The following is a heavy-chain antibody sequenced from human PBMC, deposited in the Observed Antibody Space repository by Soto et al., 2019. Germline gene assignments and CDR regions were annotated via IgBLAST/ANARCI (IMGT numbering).Heavy chain of an antibody. J-gene: IGHJ3*02. V-gene: IGHV4-34*01. Sequence: QVQLQQWGAGLLKPSETLSLTCAVYGGSVSSGSYYWSWIRQPPGKGLEWIGEMSHSGGTHFNPSLKGRVTISVDTSKNQFSLKMGSVTAADTSLYYCARVERGTATTVVDAFDIWGPGTMVTVSS. CDR3: ARVERGTATTVVDAFDI. CDR2: MSHSGGT. D-gene: IGHD1-1*01. CDR1: GGSVSSGSYY.